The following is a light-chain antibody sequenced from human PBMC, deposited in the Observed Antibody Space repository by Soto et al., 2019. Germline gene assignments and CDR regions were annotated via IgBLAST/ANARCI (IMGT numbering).Light chain of an antibody. CDR2: TTS. Sequence: DIQMTQSPSSLSASVGDRVTITCRASQNIITYLSWYQQKPGKAPKFLMYTTSNIHSGVPTRFSGSGSGTDFTLTISNLQPDDFATYYCQQSYRSPRTFGQGTNIEIK. J-gene: IGKJ1*01. V-gene: IGKV1-39*01. CDR1: QNIITY. CDR3: QQSYRSPRT.